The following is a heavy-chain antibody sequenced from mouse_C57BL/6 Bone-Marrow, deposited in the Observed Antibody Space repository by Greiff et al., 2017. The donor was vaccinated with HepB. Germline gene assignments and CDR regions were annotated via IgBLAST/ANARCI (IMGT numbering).Heavy chain of an antibody. D-gene: IGHD2-5*01. V-gene: IGHV1-82*01. CDR1: GYAFSSSW. J-gene: IGHJ4*01. Sequence: QVQLQQSGPELVKPGASVKISCKASGYAFSSSWMNWVKQRPGKGLEWIGRIYPGDGDTNYNGKFKGKATLTADKSSSTAYMQLSSLTTEDSAVYFCASYSNYYYAMDYWDQGTSVTVSA. CDR2: IYPGDGDT. CDR3: ASYSNYYYAMDY.